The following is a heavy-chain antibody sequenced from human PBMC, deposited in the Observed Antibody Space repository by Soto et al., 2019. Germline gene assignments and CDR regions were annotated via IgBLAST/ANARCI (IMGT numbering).Heavy chain of an antibody. Sequence: SETLSLTCAVSGFFISSGNYWGWMRKPPGKGLEWIGSIFHGGNTYYNPSLKSRVTISVDMSKNQFSLKLNSVTAADTAVYYCARARWYDAFDVWGQGTVVTVSS. CDR3: ARARWYDAFDV. CDR2: IFHGGNT. CDR1: GFFISSGNY. J-gene: IGHJ3*01. V-gene: IGHV4-38-2*01. D-gene: IGHD2-15*01.